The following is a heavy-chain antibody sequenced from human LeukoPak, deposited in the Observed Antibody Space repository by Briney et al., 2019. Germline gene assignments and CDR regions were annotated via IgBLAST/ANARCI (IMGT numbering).Heavy chain of an antibody. CDR1: GFTFSSYS. D-gene: IGHD6-19*01. CDR2: ISSSSSYI. Sequence: GGSLRLSCAASGFTFSSYSMNWVRQAPGKGLEWVSTISSSSSYIYYADSVKGRFTISRDNAKNSLYLQMNSLRAEDTAVYYCAKDYGIAVAGSGAFDIWGQGTMVTVSS. J-gene: IGHJ3*02. V-gene: IGHV3-21*04. CDR3: AKDYGIAVAGSGAFDI.